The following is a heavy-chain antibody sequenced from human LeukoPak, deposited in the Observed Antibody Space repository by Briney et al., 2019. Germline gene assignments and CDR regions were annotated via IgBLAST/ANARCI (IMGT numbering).Heavy chain of an antibody. CDR2: ISSSSSYI. V-gene: IGHV3-21*01. D-gene: IGHD2-2*01. Sequence: GGSLRLSCAASGFTFSSYSMNWVRQAPGKGLEWVSSISSSSSYIYYADSVKGRFTISRDNAKNSLYLQMNSLRAEDTAVYYCARDGGVVVVPAANFDYWGQGTLVTVS. CDR1: GFTFSSYS. J-gene: IGHJ4*02. CDR3: ARDGGVVVVPAANFDY.